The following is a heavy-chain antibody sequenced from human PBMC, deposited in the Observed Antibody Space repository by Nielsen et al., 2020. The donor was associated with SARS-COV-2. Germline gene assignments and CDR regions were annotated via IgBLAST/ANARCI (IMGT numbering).Heavy chain of an antibody. J-gene: IGHJ4*02. D-gene: IGHD5-24*01. Sequence: ASVQVSCKASGYTFTGYYMHWVRQAPGQGLEWMGWINPNSGGTNYAQKFQGWVTMTKNTSNSTAYMELSRLRSDDTAVYYCAREMAGSFYYWGQGTLVTVSS. V-gene: IGHV1-2*04. CDR1: GYTFTGYY. CDR3: AREMAGSFYY. CDR2: INPNSGGT.